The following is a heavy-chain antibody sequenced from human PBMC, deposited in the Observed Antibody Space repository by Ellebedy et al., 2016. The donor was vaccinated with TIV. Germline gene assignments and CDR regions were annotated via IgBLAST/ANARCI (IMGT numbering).Heavy chain of an antibody. CDR2: IYYSGNT. CDR3: ASLEMATILDAFDI. J-gene: IGHJ3*02. V-gene: IGHV4-39*01. D-gene: IGHD5-24*01. Sequence: MPSETLSLTCTVSGGSISSSSYYWGWIRQPPGKGLEWIGNIYYSGNTYYNPSLKSRVTISVDTSKNQFSLKLSSVTAADTAVYYCASLEMATILDAFDIWGQGTKVTVSS. CDR1: GGSISSSSYY.